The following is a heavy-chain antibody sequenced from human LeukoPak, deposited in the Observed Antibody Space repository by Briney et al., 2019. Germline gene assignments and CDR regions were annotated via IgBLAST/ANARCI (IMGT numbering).Heavy chain of an antibody. D-gene: IGHD3-16*02. J-gene: IGHJ3*02. CDR1: GYTFSHYS. Sequence: KPGGSLRLSCAASGYTFSHYSVNWVRQAPGKGLEWVSSISSTSDYIYYADSVKGRFTISRDNTKSSLYLQMNSLRAEGTAVYYCVSGNDPDSTWENYRLDAFDIWGQGTTVIVSS. CDR2: ISSTSDYI. CDR3: VSGNDPDSTWENYRLDAFDI. V-gene: IGHV3-21*01.